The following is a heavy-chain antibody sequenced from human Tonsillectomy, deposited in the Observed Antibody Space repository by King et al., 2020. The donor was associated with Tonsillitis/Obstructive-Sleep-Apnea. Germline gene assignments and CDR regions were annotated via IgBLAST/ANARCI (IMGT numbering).Heavy chain of an antibody. CDR2: IIGSGGST. J-gene: IGHJ3*02. CDR3: AKDPPRGGVTGGRAFEI. D-gene: IGHD3-16*01. V-gene: IGHV3-23*01. Sequence: VQLLESGGGLLQPGGSLRPSCAASGFTFCSYAMSWVRQAPGKGLEWVSGIIGSGGSTYYAGSVKGRFTISRDNSKNTLYLQMNNLRAEDTAVYYCAKDPPRGGVTGGRAFEIWGQGTMVTVSS. CDR1: GFTFCSYA.